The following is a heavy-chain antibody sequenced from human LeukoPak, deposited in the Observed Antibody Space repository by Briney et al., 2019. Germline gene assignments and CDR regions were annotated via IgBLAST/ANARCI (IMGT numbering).Heavy chain of an antibody. CDR1: GFIFTNYG. CDR3: ARASIYVYYGMDV. Sequence: GGSLRLSCAASGFIFTNYGIHWVRQAPGKGLEWVAVISYDGSNKYYVDSVKGRFTISRDNSKNTLSLQMNSLRAEDTAVYYCARASIYVYYGMDVWGQGTTVIVSS. V-gene: IGHV3-30*03. CDR2: ISYDGSNK. D-gene: IGHD3-16*02. J-gene: IGHJ6*02.